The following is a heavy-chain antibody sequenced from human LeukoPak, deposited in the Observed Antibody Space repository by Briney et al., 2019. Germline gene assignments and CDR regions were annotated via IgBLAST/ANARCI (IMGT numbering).Heavy chain of an antibody. Sequence: PSETLSLTCAVSGYSISSGYYWGWIRPPPGKGLEWIGSIYHSGTTYYNPPLKSRVTISVDTSKNQFSLRLSSVTAADTAVYYCARPSEGYSSSLDAFDIWGQGTMVTVSS. J-gene: IGHJ3*02. D-gene: IGHD6-13*01. CDR3: ARPSEGYSSSLDAFDI. CDR1: GYSISSGYY. CDR2: IYHSGTT. V-gene: IGHV4-38-2*01.